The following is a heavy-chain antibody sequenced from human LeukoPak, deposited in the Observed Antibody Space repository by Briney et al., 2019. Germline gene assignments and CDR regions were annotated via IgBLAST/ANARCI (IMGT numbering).Heavy chain of an antibody. CDR3: AKGGSSSRRGTYFDY. D-gene: IGHD6-6*01. V-gene: IGHV3-30*18. CDR1: GFTFSSNG. Sequence: GGSLRLSCAASGFTFSSNGMHWVRQAPGKGLEWVGVISYDGSNKYYADSVKGRFTISRDNSKNTLYLQMNSLRAEDTAVYYCAKGGSSSRRGTYFDYWGQGTLVTVSS. CDR2: ISYDGSNK. J-gene: IGHJ4*02.